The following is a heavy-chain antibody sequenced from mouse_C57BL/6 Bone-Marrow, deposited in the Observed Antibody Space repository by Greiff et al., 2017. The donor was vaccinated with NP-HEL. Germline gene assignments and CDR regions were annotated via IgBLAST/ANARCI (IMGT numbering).Heavy chain of an antibody. Sequence: QVQLQQPGAELVRPGSSVKLSCKASGYTFTSYWMDWVKQRPGQGLEWIGNIYPSDSETHYNQKFKDKATLTVDKSSSTAYMQLSSLTSEDSSVYYCAREWDGYYDYAMDYWGQGTSVTVSS. CDR3: AREWDGYYDYAMDY. J-gene: IGHJ4*01. CDR2: IYPSDSET. V-gene: IGHV1-61*01. D-gene: IGHD2-3*01. CDR1: GYTFTSYW.